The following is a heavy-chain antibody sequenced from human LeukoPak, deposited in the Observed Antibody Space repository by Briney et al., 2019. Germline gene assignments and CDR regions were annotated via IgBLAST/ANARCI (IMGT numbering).Heavy chain of an antibody. Sequence: GGSLRLSCAASGFTFSSYSMNWVRQAPGKGLEWVSYISSSSSIIYYADSVKGRFTISRDNAKNSLYLQMNSLRDEDTAVYYCARDPPYSGSYYGFDYWGQGTLVTVSS. CDR3: ARDPPYSGSYYGFDY. J-gene: IGHJ4*02. CDR2: ISSSSSII. V-gene: IGHV3-48*02. CDR1: GFTFSSYS. D-gene: IGHD1-26*01.